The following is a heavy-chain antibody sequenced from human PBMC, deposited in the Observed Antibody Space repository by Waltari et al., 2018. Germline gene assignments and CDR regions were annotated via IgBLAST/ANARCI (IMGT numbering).Heavy chain of an antibody. CDR2: ISSQSSYI. Sequence: EVDLVESGGGLVKPGGSLRLSCAAPAFTFNSNTIHWVRQAPGKGLEWVSSISSQSSYIYYADSVKGRFTIFRDNAKNSLYLQMSSLRVDDTAVYYCVREVVGTDNWFDPWGQGTLVTVSS. CDR1: AFTFNSNT. CDR3: VREVVGTDNWFDP. D-gene: IGHD2-21*02. J-gene: IGHJ5*02. V-gene: IGHV3-21*01.